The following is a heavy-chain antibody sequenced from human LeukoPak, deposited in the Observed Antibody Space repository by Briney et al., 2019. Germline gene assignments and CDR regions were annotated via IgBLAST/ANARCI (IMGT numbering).Heavy chain of an antibody. CDR1: GFTFSIYG. CDR3: AKSLPLDY. Sequence: GGSLRLSCAASGFTFSIYGMHWVRQAPGKGLEWVAVISYDGSNRYYADSVKGRFTISRDNSKNTLYLQMNSLRAEDTAVYYCAKSLPLDYWGQGTLVTVSS. CDR2: ISYDGSNR. V-gene: IGHV3-30*18. J-gene: IGHJ4*02.